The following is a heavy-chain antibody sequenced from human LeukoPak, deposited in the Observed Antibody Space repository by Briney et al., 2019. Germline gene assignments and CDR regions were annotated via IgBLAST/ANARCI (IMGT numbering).Heavy chain of an antibody. CDR2: IKQDGSEK. V-gene: IGHV3-7*01. Sequence: PGGSLRLSCAASGFTFSSYWMSWVRQAPGKGLEWVAHIKQDGSEKYYVDSVKGRFTISRNNAKNSLYLQMNSLRAEDTAVYYCARDVGYRSGGSCYPTGWFDPWGQGTLVTVSS. CDR3: ARDVGYRSGGSCYPTGWFDP. J-gene: IGHJ5*02. D-gene: IGHD2-15*01. CDR1: GFTFSSYW.